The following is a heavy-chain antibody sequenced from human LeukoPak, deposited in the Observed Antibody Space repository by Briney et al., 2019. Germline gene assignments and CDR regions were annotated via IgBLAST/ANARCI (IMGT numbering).Heavy chain of an antibody. V-gene: IGHV6-1*01. Sequence: RSQTLSLTCAISGDSVSSNTAAWNWIRQSPSRGLEWLGRTYYRSMWSHDYAICVIRRITINPDTSRNQFTLHLSSVTPEDTAIYYCARETDYGGNSAEFDFWGQGTLVTVSS. CDR2: TYYRSMWSH. CDR3: ARETDYGGNSAEFDF. J-gene: IGHJ4*02. CDR1: GDSVSSNTAA. D-gene: IGHD4-23*01.